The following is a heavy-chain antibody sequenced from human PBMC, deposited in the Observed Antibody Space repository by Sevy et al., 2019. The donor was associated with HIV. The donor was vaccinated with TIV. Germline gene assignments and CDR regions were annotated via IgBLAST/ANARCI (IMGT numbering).Heavy chain of an antibody. J-gene: IGHJ6*02. Sequence: GGSLRLSCAASGFTFSNAWMSWVRQAPGKGLEWVAVISYDGSNKYYADSVKGRFTISRDNSKNTLYLQMNSLRAEDTAVYYCAKTGIAARLFYYYYGMDVWGQGTTVTVSS. CDR3: AKTGIAARLFYYYYGMDV. CDR1: GFTFSNAW. D-gene: IGHD6-6*01. V-gene: IGHV3-30*18. CDR2: ISYDGSNK.